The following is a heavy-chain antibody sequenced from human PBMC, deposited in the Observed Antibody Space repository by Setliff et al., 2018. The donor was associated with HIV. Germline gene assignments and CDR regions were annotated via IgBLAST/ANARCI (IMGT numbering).Heavy chain of an antibody. Sequence: SVKVSCKVSGDTFNNYGLNWVRQAPGQGLEWMGGIIPIFKSADYAQKFQGRVTITADESTSTAYMELSSLRSEDTAVYYCAREVGSDQWELTAVYFDYWGQGTLVTVSS. CDR2: IIPIFKSA. V-gene: IGHV1-69*13. J-gene: IGHJ4*02. CDR1: GDTFNNYG. CDR3: AREVGSDQWELTAVYFDY. D-gene: IGHD1-26*01.